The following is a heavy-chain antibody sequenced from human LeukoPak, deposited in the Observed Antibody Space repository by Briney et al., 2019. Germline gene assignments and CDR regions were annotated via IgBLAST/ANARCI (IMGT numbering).Heavy chain of an antibody. J-gene: IGHJ4*02. D-gene: IGHD3-22*01. Sequence: SETLSLTCTVSGGSISSDYWSWIRQPPGRGLEWIGYIYTDGSTNYNPSLKSRVSISVDTSKNQFALKLSSVTAADTAVYYCAKSYYDYSTYYSYYFNLWGQGALVTVSS. V-gene: IGHV4-4*09. CDR3: AKSYYDYSTYYSYYFNL. CDR2: IYTDGST. CDR1: GGSISSDY.